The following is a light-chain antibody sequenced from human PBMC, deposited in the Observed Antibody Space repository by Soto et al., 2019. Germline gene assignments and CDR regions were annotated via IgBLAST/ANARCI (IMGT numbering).Light chain of an antibody. V-gene: IGKV1-13*02. CDR2: DAS. J-gene: IGKJ4*01. Sequence: AIQLTQSPSSLSASVGDRVTVTCRASQGISSALAWYQQEPGKAPKLLIYDASSLQSGVPSRFSGSGSGTDFTLTISSLQPEDSATYYCQQFYSDTLTFSGGTKVEIK. CDR3: QQFYSDTLT. CDR1: QGISSA.